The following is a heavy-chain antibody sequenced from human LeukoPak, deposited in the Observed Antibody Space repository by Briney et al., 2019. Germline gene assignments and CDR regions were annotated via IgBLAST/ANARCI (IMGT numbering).Heavy chain of an antibody. CDR2: ISGSTGYI. D-gene: IGHD6-19*01. Sequence: PGGSLRLSCAASRFTFSHYNMNWVRQAPGKGLEWVSSISGSTGYIYYADSAKGRFTISRDNAKNSLFLQMNSLRAEDTAVYYCARDRSSDWHFDFWGPGTPVTVSS. CDR1: RFTFSHYN. CDR3: ARDRSSDWHFDF. J-gene: IGHJ4*02. V-gene: IGHV3-21*01.